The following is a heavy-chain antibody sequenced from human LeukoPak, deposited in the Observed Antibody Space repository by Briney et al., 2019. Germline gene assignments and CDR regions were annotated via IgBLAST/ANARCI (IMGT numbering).Heavy chain of an antibody. D-gene: IGHD2-15*01. CDR3: AREGGPYRPLDY. CDR2: VNLQGST. CDR1: GGSITITNY. V-gene: IGHV4-4*02. J-gene: IGHJ4*02. Sequence: KPSGTLSLTCGVSGGSITITNYWPWVRQPPGKGLEWIGEVNLQGSTNYNPSLMGRVAISVDTSENHISLQLTSVTAADTAVYYCAREGGPYRPLDYSGQGTLVTVSS.